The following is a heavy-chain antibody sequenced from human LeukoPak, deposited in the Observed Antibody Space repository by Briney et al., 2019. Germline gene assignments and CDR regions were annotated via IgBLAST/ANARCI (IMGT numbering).Heavy chain of an antibody. D-gene: IGHD2-2*01. CDR2: IKQDASVE. CDR3: ARGRCSSTSCFFDY. J-gene: IGHJ4*02. V-gene: IGHV3-7*03. CDR1: GFSFSNHW. Sequence: PGGSLRLSCTASGFSFSNHWMSWVRQAPGKGLEWVATIKQDASVEHYADSVKGRFTTSRDNAKSPLYLQMNTLRGEDTAVYYCARGRCSSTSCFFDYWGQGTLVTVSS.